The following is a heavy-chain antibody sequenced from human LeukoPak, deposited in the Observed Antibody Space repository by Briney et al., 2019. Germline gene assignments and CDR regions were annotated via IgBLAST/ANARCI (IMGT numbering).Heavy chain of an antibody. V-gene: IGHV4-39*01. D-gene: IGHD3-10*01. J-gene: IGHJ4*02. CDR3: ARQYEF. Sequence: SEPLSLTCTVSGASIISGNYFWGWVRQPPGKRLEWIGSWHHSGITDYNPSLKSRVTIVADTSKNQFSLKLASVAAADSAVYFCARQYEFWGQGTLVTVSS. CDR2: WHHSGIT. CDR1: GASIISGNYF.